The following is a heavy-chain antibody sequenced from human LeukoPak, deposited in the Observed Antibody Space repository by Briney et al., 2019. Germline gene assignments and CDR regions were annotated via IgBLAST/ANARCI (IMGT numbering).Heavy chain of an antibody. CDR3: ARDGKDGYNFSTDFDY. D-gene: IGHD5-24*01. V-gene: IGHV3-33*01. Sequence: PGGSLRLSCAASGFTFSNYGMHWVRQAPGKGLEWVAVIWYDGSNKYYADSVKGRFTISRDNSKNTLYLQMNSLRAEDTAVYYCARDGKDGYNFSTDFDYWGQGTLVTVSS. J-gene: IGHJ4*02. CDR1: GFTFSNYG. CDR2: IWYDGSNK.